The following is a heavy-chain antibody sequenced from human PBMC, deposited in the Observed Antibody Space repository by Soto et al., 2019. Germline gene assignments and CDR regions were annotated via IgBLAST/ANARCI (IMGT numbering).Heavy chain of an antibody. D-gene: IGHD2-2*01. CDR1: GFTFSTYA. CDR2: ISGSSYST. Sequence: GGSLRLSCVASGFTFSTYAMNWVRQAPGKGLEWVSTISGSSYSTDYADSVKGRFTISRDNSRSTLSLQMNSLRAEDTAVYYCAKLRFRSSSSCHPYYMDVWGKGTTVTVSS. CDR3: AKLRFRSSSSCHPYYMDV. V-gene: IGHV3-23*01. J-gene: IGHJ6*03.